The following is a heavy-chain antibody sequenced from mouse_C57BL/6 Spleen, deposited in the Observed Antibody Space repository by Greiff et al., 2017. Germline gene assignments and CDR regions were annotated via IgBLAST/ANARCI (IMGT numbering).Heavy chain of an antibody. CDR3: ARGNWDYWYFDV. V-gene: IGHV1-64*01. D-gene: IGHD4-1*01. CDR2: IPPNSGST. Sequence: QVQLQQPGAELVKPGASVKLSCKASGYTFTSYWMHWVKQRPGQGLEWIGMIPPNSGSTNYNEKFKSKATLTVDKSSSTAYMQLSSLTSEDSAVYYCARGNWDYWYFDVWGTGTTVTVSS. J-gene: IGHJ1*03. CDR1: GYTFTSYW.